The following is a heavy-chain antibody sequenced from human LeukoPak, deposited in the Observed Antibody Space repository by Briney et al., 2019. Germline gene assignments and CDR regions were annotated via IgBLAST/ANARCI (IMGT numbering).Heavy chain of an antibody. CDR3: ARVSSTWGGRYFDY. CDR1: GFTVSSDY. J-gene: IGHJ4*02. D-gene: IGHD6-13*01. Sequence: PGGFLRLSCAASGFTVSSDYMSWVRQAPGQGLEWVSVIYNGDSTSYADSVKGRFTISRDNSKNTLYLRMNSLRAEDTAVYYCARVSSTWGGRYFDYWGQGTLVTVSS. CDR2: IYNGDST. V-gene: IGHV3-53*01.